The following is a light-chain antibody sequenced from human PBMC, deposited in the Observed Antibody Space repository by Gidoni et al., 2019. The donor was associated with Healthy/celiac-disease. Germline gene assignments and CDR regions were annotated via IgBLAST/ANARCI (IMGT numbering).Light chain of an antibody. V-gene: IGLV2-14*01. CDR1: SRDVGVYNY. CDR3: SSYTSSSTRV. Sequence: QSALTQPASVSGSPGQSITISCTGTSRDVGVYNYVSWYQQHPGKAPKLMIYEVSNRPSGVSNRFSGSKSGNTASLTISGLQAEDEADYYGSSYTSSSTRVFGGGTKLTVL. CDR2: EVS. J-gene: IGLJ3*02.